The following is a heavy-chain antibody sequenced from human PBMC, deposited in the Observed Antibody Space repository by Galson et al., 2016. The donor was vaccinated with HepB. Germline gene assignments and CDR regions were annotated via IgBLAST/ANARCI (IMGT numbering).Heavy chain of an antibody. Sequence: SVKVSCKASGYTFTAYYVHWVRQAPGQGLEWMGWINPNSGGTNYAQKFQDWVTMTRDTSISTAYMELSRLKSDDTAVYYCAKSLGYKDGYRPDSWGQGTLVTVSS. D-gene: IGHD5-18*01. CDR3: AKSLGYKDGYRPDS. J-gene: IGHJ4*02. V-gene: IGHV1-2*04. CDR1: GYTFTAYY. CDR2: INPNSGGT.